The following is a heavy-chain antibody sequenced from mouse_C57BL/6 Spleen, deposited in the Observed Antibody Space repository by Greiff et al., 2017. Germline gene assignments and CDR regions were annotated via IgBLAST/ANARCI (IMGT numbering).Heavy chain of an antibody. CDR1: GYTFTSYW. CDR2: IDPSDSET. J-gene: IGHJ2*01. Sequence: QVHVKQPGAELVRPGSSVKLSCKASGYTFTSYWMHWVKQRPIQGLEWIGNIDPSDSETHYNQKFKDKATLTVDKSSSTAYMQLSSLTSEDSAAYYCARSDGYYDYWGQGTTLTVSS. D-gene: IGHD2-3*01. V-gene: IGHV1-52*01. CDR3: ARSDGYYDY.